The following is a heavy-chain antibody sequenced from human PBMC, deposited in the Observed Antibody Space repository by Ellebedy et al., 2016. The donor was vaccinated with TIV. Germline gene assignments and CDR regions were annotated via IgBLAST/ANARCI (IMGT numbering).Heavy chain of an antibody. CDR1: GGSVIRNGQY. CDR2: LYYSGST. D-gene: IGHD6-25*01. Sequence: SETLSLTXSVSGGSVIRNGQYCTWVRQPPGKGLEWIGGLYYSGSTWYNPSLKSRVTISVDTSKNLFSLRLRSVTAADTAVCYCATSAAIDAFDIWGQGTMVTVSS. J-gene: IGHJ3*02. CDR3: ATSAAIDAFDI. V-gene: IGHV4-39*02.